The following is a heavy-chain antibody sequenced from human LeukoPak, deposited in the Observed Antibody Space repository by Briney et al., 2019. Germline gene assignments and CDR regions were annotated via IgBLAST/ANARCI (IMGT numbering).Heavy chain of an antibody. Sequence: SETLSLTCTVSGDSISNYYWSWVRQPAGKGLEWIGRIYASGSSNYNPSLKSRITMSLDTSKNQFSLKLSSVTAADTAVYYCARCLNTYYYDNSGYSPEHYYMDVWGKGTTVIVSS. D-gene: IGHD3-22*01. V-gene: IGHV4-4*07. J-gene: IGHJ6*03. CDR2: IYASGSS. CDR1: GDSISNYY. CDR3: ARCLNTYYYDNSGYSPEHYYMDV.